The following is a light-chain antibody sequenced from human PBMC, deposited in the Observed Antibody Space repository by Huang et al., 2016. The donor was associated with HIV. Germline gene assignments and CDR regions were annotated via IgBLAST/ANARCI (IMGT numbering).Light chain of an antibody. CDR3: QLLSSSPPNT. V-gene: IGKV1-9*01. CDR1: QGLNNY. J-gene: IGKJ4*01. Sequence: IQLTQSPSSLSASVGDRVTITCRASQGLNNYLAWYQQKPGKAPNLLIYGASTLQSGVPSRFSGSGSGTDFTLTISSLQPEDLATYFCQLLSSSPPNTFGGGTRVEIK. CDR2: GAS.